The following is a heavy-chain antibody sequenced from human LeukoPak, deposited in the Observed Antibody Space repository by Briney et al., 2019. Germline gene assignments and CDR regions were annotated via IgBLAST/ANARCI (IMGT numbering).Heavy chain of an antibody. Sequence: GASVKVSCKVSGYTLTELSMHWVRQAPGKGLEWMGGFDPEDGETIYAQKFQGRVTMTEDTPTDTAYMELSSLRSEDTAVYYCATRERYYGSGSTFDYWGQGTLVTVSS. D-gene: IGHD3-10*01. J-gene: IGHJ4*02. CDR2: FDPEDGET. CDR3: ATRERYYGSGSTFDY. CDR1: GYTLTELS. V-gene: IGHV1-24*01.